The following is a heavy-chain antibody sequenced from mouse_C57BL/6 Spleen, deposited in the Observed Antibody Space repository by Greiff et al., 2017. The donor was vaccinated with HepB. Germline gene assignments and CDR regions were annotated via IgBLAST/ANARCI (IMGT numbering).Heavy chain of an antibody. CDR3: ARRWLLRLMDY. V-gene: IGHV1-55*01. Sequence: VQLKESGAELVKPGASVKMSCKASGYTFTSYWITWVKQRPGQGLEWIGDIYPGSGSTNYNEKFKSKATLTVDTSSSTAYMQLSSLTSEDSAVYYCARRWLLRLMDYWGQGTSVTVSS. D-gene: IGHD2-3*01. J-gene: IGHJ4*01. CDR1: GYTFTSYW. CDR2: IYPGSGST.